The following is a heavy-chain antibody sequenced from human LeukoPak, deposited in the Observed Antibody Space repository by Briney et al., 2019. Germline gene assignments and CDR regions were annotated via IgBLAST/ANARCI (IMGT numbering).Heavy chain of an antibody. CDR2: ISGGGGST. CDR3: AKAPNYDFWSGYDPFDP. V-gene: IGHV3-23*01. D-gene: IGHD3-3*01. Sequence: GGSLRLSCAASGFTFSSYAMSWVRQAPGEGLEWVSAISGGGGSTYYADSVKGRFTITRDNSKNTLYLQMNSLRAEDTAVYYCAKAPNYDFWSGYDPFDPWGQGTLVTVSS. CDR1: GFTFSSYA. J-gene: IGHJ5*02.